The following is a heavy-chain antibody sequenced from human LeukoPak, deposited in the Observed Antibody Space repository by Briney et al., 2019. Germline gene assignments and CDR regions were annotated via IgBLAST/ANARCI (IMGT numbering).Heavy chain of an antibody. CDR1: GFSLSTSGMC. D-gene: IGHD3-9*01. CDR3: ARTPYYDILTGYYNENYYYGMDV. Sequence: SGPTLVNPTQTLTLTCTFSGFSLSTSGMCVSWIRQPPGKALEWLALIGWDDDKYYSTSLKTRLTISKDTSKNQVVLTMTNMDPVDTATYYCARTPYYDILTGYYNENYYYGMDVWGQGTTVTVSS. V-gene: IGHV2-70*01. CDR2: IGWDDDK. J-gene: IGHJ6*02.